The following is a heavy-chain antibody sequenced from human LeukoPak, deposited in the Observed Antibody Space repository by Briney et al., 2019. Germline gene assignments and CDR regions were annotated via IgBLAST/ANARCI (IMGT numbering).Heavy chain of an antibody. J-gene: IGHJ4*02. CDR1: GYSISSGYY. CDR2: IYYSGST. CDR3: ACREWLQLH. D-gene: IGHD5-24*01. Sequence: SETLSLTCTVSGYSISSGYYWGWIRQPPGKGLEWIGYIYYSGSTYYNPSLKSRVTISVDTSKNQFSLKLSSVTAADTAVYYCACREWLQLHWGQGTLVTVSS. V-gene: IGHV4-38-2*02.